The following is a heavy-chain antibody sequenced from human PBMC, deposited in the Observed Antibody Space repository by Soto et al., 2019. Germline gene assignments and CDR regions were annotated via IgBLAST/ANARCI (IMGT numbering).Heavy chain of an antibody. CDR3: AVYGYGVSAAAY. CDR1: GLNFRTGW. D-gene: IGHD4-17*01. Sequence: GGSLRLSCAGAGLNFRTGWVSWVRQAPGKGLEWVANINQDGSERYYVDSVRGRFTISRDNVENSLYLQLNSLRPEDTAVYYCAVYGYGVSAAAYWGQGTLVTVSS. CDR2: INQDGSER. V-gene: IGHV3-7*03. J-gene: IGHJ4*02.